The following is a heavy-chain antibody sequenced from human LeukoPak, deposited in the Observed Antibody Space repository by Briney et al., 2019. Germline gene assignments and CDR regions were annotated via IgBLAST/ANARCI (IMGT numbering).Heavy chain of an antibody. J-gene: IGHJ4*02. Sequence: SETLSLTCAVYGGSFSGYYWSWIRQPPGKGLEWIGEINHSGSTNYNPSLKSRVIISVDTSKNQFSLKLSSVTAADTAVYYCASTPAYYYDSSGTFDYWGQGTLVTVSS. D-gene: IGHD3-22*01. CDR2: INHSGST. CDR1: GGSFSGYY. V-gene: IGHV4-34*01. CDR3: ASTPAYYYDSSGTFDY.